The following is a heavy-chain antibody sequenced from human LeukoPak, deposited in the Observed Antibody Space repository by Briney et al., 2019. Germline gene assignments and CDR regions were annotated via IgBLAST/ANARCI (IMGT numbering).Heavy chain of an antibody. CDR2: IKQDGSEK. V-gene: IGHV3-7*01. CDR3: AREGPVAIPTTPSSTYYYYMDV. Sequence: GGSLRLSCAASGFMFRNYWMSWVRQTPGKGLEWVANIKQDGSEKHYVDPVKGRFTISRDNAKNSLYLQMNSLRAEDTAVYYCAREGPVAIPTTPSSTYYYYMDVWGKGTTVTVSS. J-gene: IGHJ6*03. CDR1: GFMFRNYW. D-gene: IGHD2-2*01.